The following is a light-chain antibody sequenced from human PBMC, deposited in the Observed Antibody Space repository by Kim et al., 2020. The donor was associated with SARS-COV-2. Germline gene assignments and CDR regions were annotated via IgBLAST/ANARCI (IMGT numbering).Light chain of an antibody. CDR3: QQYNNWQYT. Sequence: EIVMTQSPATLSVSPGERATLSCRASQSVSSNLAWYQQKPGQAPRLLIYGASTRATGIQARFSGSGSGTEFTLTISSLQSEDFAVYYCQQYNNWQYTFGQGTKLEI. CDR1: QSVSSN. V-gene: IGKV3-15*01. J-gene: IGKJ2*01. CDR2: GAS.